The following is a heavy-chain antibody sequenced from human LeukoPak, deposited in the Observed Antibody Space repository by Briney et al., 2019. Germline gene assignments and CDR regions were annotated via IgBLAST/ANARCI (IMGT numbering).Heavy chain of an antibody. CDR2: ISYDGSNK. V-gene: IGHV3-30*18. J-gene: IGHJ4*02. CDR1: GFTFSSYG. D-gene: IGHD5-18*01. Sequence: GGSLRLSCAASGFTFSSYGMHWVRQAPGKGLEWVAVISYDGSNKYYADSVKGRFTISRDNSKNTLYLQMNSLRAEDTAVYYCAKDGQSGYSYGGGQGTLVTVSS. CDR3: AKDGQSGYSYG.